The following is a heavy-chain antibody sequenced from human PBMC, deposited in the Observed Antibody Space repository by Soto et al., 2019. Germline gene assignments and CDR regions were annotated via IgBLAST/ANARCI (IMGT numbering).Heavy chain of an antibody. D-gene: IGHD1-1*01. V-gene: IGHV1-2*04. CDR1: GYTFTGYY. Sequence: QVQLVQSGAEMKRPGASVKVSCKSFGYTFTGYYIHWVRQAPGQGLELMGWLNPDRGGKDYAEKFEAWLTMTSATSIGTAYMELSRLKADDTARYYCVRGMTYNQPPRDAFDIWGQGTLVTVSS. CDR2: LNPDRGGK. J-gene: IGHJ3*02. CDR3: VRGMTYNQPPRDAFDI.